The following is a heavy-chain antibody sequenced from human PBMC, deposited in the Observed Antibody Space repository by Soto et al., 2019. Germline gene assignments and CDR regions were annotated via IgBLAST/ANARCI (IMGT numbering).Heavy chain of an antibody. J-gene: IGHJ4*02. D-gene: IGHD3-16*02. CDR1: GGTFSSYA. CDR3: ARQYYDYVWGSYRYIDY. V-gene: IGHV1-69*01. CDR2: IIPIFGTA. Sequence: QVQLVQSGAEVKKPGSSVKVSCKASGGTFSSYAISWVRQAPGQGLEWMGGIIPIFGTANYAQTFQGRVTITADESTSKAYMELSSLRSEDTAVYYCARQYYDYVWGSYRYIDYWGQGTLVTVSS.